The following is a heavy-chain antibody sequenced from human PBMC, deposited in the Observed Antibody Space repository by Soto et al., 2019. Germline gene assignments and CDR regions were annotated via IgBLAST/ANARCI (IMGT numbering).Heavy chain of an antibody. J-gene: IGHJ4*02. Sequence: PSETLSLTCTVSGGPISSYYWSWIRQPAGKGLEWIGRIYTSGSTNYNPSLKSRVTMSVDTSKNQFSLKLSSVTAADTAVYYCARDAKITMIVVVPGRGTFFDYWGQGTLVTVSS. CDR3: ARDAKITMIVVVPGRGTFFDY. CDR2: IYTSGST. D-gene: IGHD3-22*01. V-gene: IGHV4-4*07. CDR1: GGPISSYY.